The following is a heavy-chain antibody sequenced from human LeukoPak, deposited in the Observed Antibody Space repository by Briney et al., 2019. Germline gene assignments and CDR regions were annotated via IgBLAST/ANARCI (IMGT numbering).Heavy chain of an antibody. CDR1: GFTFSSYA. Sequence: GGSLRLSCAASGFTFSSYAMHWVRQAPGKGLEWVAIISYDGSNKYYADSVKGRFTISRDNSKNTLYVQMNSLRAEDTAVYYCARERGYSTTPFDYWGQGTLVTVSS. V-gene: IGHV3-30*04. CDR3: ARERGYSTTPFDY. D-gene: IGHD5-18*01. CDR2: ISYDGSNK. J-gene: IGHJ4*02.